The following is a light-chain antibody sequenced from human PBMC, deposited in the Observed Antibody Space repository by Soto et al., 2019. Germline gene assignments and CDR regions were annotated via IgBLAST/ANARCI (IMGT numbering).Light chain of an antibody. CDR2: DVS. CDR1: SSDVGGYNY. CDR3: SSYTSSSTLV. V-gene: IGLV2-14*03. J-gene: IGLJ2*01. Sequence: QSALTQPASVSGSPGQSITISCTGTSSDVGGYNYVAWYQQYPGRAPKLMIFDVSNRPSGVSSRFSGSKSGNTASLTISGFQAEDEADYYCSSYTSSSTLVFGGGTKLTVL.